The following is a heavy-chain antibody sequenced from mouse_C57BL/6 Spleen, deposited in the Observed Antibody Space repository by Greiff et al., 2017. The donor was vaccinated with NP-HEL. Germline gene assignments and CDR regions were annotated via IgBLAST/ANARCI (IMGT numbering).Heavy chain of an antibody. CDR3: ARGTTVVAHWYFDV. CDR2: ISSGSSTI. J-gene: IGHJ1*03. CDR1: GFTFSDYG. V-gene: IGHV5-17*01. Sequence: EVQRVESGGGLVKPGGSLKLSCAASGFTFSDYGMHWVRQAPEKGLEWVAYISSGSSTIYYADTVKGRFTSSRDNAKNTLFLQMTSLRAEDTAMYYCARGTTVVAHWYFDVWGTWTTVTVSS. D-gene: IGHD1-1*01.